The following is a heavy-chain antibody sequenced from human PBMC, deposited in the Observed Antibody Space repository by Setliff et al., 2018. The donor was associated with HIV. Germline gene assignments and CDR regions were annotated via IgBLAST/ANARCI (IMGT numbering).Heavy chain of an antibody. CDR1: GGSVNRTNFY. Sequence: PSETLSLPCTVSGGSVNRTNFYWAWIRQPPGKGLEWLGNVYYTGATYVHPSLNSRVTVSIDASKNQFSVKMRSVTAADTAVYYCASWGAGGNSGFDYWGRGTLVTVSS. J-gene: IGHJ4*02. V-gene: IGHV4-39*07. D-gene: IGHD2-21*01. CDR2: VYYTGAT. CDR3: ASWGAGGNSGFDY.